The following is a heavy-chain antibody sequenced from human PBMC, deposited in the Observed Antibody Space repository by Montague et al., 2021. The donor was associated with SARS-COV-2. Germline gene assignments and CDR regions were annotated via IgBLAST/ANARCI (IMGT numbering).Heavy chain of an antibody. V-gene: IGHV3-73*01. CDR2: IRSKANSHAT. CDR3: TIRLQIGTLGDFDY. Sequence: SLRLSCAASGFIFSDSAIHWVRQASGKGLEWVGRIRSKANSHATGYPASVKDRFTITRDDSINTAYLQMNSLKSEDTGMYYCTIRLQIGTLGDFDYWGQGTLVTVSS. D-gene: IGHD3-16*01. J-gene: IGHJ4*02. CDR1: GFIFSDSA.